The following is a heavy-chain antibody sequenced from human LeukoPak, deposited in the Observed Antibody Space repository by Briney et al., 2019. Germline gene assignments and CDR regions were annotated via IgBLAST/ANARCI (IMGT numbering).Heavy chain of an antibody. Sequence: SVKVSCKASGGTFSSYAISWVRQAPGQGLEWMGGIIPIFGTANYAQKFQGRVTSTADKSTSTAYMELSSLRSEDTAVYYCATSWRGEEKTFDYWGQGTLVTVSS. D-gene: IGHD3-16*01. V-gene: IGHV1-69*06. J-gene: IGHJ4*02. CDR3: ATSWRGEEKTFDY. CDR2: IIPIFGTA. CDR1: GGTFSSYA.